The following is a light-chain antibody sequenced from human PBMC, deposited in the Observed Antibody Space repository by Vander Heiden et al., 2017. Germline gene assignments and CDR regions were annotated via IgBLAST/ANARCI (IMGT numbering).Light chain of an antibody. CDR1: YSVSSSY. Sequence: IVLTQAPGVLPLSPGESVTASCRVSYSVSSSYLAWYQQNPGQAPRLLIYGASSRATGIPDRFSGSGSGTDFTLTISGREPEDFAVYYCQQNGSSPITFGQGTPLDIK. J-gene: IGKJ5*01. V-gene: IGKV3-20*01. CDR3: QQNGSSPIT. CDR2: GAS.